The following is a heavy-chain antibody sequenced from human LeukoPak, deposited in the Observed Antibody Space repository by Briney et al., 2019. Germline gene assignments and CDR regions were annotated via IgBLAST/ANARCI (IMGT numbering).Heavy chain of an antibody. D-gene: IGHD4-23*01. CDR2: IYYSGST. Sequence: PSETLSLTCTVSGGSISSSSHYWGWIRQPPGKGLEWIGSIYYSGSTFLNPSLKSRVTISVDTSKNQFSLKLNSVTAAGTAVYYCARDKSGGDYGGNSYWGQGTLVTVSS. CDR1: GGSISSSSHY. CDR3: ARDKSGGDYGGNSY. V-gene: IGHV4-39*07. J-gene: IGHJ4*02.